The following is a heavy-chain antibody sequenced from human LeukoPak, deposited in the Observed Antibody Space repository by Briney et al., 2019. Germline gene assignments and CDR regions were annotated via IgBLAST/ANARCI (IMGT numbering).Heavy chain of an antibody. J-gene: IGHJ4*02. Sequence: ASVKVSCKAYGYIFTGYYIHWVRQAPGQGLEWMGRINPDSGGTNYAQKFQGRVTLTRDTSISTAYMELSRLRSDDTAVYYCARGPNYYDSSGYSGYYFDYWGQGTLVTVSS. V-gene: IGHV1-2*06. D-gene: IGHD3-22*01. CDR3: ARGPNYYDSSGYSGYYFDY. CDR1: GYIFTGYY. CDR2: INPDSGGT.